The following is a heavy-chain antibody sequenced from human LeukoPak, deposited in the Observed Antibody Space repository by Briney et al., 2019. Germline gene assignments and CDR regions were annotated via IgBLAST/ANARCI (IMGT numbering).Heavy chain of an antibody. Sequence: GGSLRLSCAASGSTFSRYAMSWVRQAPGKGLEWLSAISESDGSTYYADSVKGRFTISRDNSKNTLYLQMNCLGADDTAVYFCAKDISQGYTFGSIEEDYWGQGTLVTVSS. V-gene: IGHV3-23*01. D-gene: IGHD5-18*01. CDR2: ISESDGST. CDR1: GSTFSRYA. CDR3: AKDISQGYTFGSIEEDY. J-gene: IGHJ4*02.